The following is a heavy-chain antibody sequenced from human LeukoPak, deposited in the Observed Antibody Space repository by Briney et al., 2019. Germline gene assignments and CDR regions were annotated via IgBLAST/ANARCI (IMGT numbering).Heavy chain of an antibody. Sequence: PGGSLRLSCAASGFTFSDYYMSWIRQAPGKGLEWVSYISSSGSTIYYADSVKGRFTISRDSAKNSLYLQMNSLRAEDTAVYYCARDEGGYYYDSSGQPFDYWGQGTLVTVSS. D-gene: IGHD3-22*01. J-gene: IGHJ4*02. CDR2: ISSSGSTI. V-gene: IGHV3-11*04. CDR1: GFTFSDYY. CDR3: ARDEGGYYYDSSGQPFDY.